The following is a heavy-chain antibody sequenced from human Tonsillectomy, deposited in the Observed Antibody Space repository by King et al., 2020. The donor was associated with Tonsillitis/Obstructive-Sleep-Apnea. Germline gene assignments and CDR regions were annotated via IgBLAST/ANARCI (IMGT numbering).Heavy chain of an antibody. V-gene: IGHV5-10-1*01. D-gene: IGHD5-24*01. CDR2: IDPSESYT. CDR3: ARHLRDVYKYAYYSGMDV. J-gene: IGHJ6*02. Sequence: VQLQQSGAEVKKAGESLRISCKGSGYSFTSYWISWVRQMPGKGMEWRGRIDPSESYTNYRPSSQVHITISVDKSISTAYLQWSSLKATDTDMYYCARHLRDVYKYAYYSGMDVWGQGTTVTVSS. CDR1: GYSFTSYW.